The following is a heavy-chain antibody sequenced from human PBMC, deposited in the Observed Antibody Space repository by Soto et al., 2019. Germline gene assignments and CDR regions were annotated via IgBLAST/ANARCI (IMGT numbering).Heavy chain of an antibody. Sequence: SETLSLTCAVYGGSFSGYYWSWIRQPPGKGLEWIGEINHSGSTNYNPSLKSRVTISVDTSKNQFSLKLSSVTAADTAVYYCASDRKAYGMDVWGQGTTVTVS. V-gene: IGHV4-34*01. CDR3: ASDRKAYGMDV. J-gene: IGHJ6*02. CDR1: GGSFSGYY. CDR2: INHSGST.